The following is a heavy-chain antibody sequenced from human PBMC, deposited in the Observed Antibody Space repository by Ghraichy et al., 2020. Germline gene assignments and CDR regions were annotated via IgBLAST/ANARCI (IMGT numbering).Heavy chain of an antibody. CDR3: ARAMVRGLTVFDL. Sequence: ETLSLTCAASGFPLRSYDMHWVRQTTGEGLQWVSGIGTADDPYYSDSVKGRFTISRENAKNSLYLQLNTVGVGDTAIYYCARAMVRGLTVFDLWGQGTLVSVSS. CDR2: IGTADDP. J-gene: IGHJ4*02. V-gene: IGHV3-13*04. D-gene: IGHD3-10*01. CDR1: GFPLRSYD.